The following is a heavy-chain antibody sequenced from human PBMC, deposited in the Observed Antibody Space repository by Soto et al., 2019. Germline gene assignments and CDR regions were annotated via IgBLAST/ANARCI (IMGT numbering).Heavy chain of an antibody. CDR3: ARDDVLCDGGRCYGVPLDV. CDR2: IRSKANSDAT. V-gene: IGHV3-73*01. Sequence: GGSLRLSCAASGFTFSGSAMHWVRQASGKGLEWVGRIRSKANSDATAYAASVKGRFTISRDTSENTLHLQMDSLRAEDTAVYYCARDDVLCDGGRCYGVPLDVWGKGTTVTVSS. CDR1: GFTFSGSA. J-gene: IGHJ6*04. D-gene: IGHD2-15*01.